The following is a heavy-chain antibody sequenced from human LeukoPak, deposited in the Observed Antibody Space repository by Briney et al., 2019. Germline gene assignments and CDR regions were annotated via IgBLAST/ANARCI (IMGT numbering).Heavy chain of an antibody. D-gene: IGHD6-13*01. CDR3: ASRIAAAALYYYYGMDV. J-gene: IGHJ6*02. CDR1: GFTFSSYA. Sequence: PGGSLRLSCAASGFTFSSYAMHWVRQAPGKGLEWVAVTSYDGSNKYYADSVKGRFTISRDNSKNTLYLQMNSLRAEDTAVYYCASRIAAAALYYYYGMDVWGQGTTVTVSS. V-gene: IGHV3-30-3*01. CDR2: TSYDGSNK.